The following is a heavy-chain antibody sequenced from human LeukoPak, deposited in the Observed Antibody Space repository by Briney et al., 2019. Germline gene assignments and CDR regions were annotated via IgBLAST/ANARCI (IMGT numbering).Heavy chain of an antibody. Sequence: GGSLRLSCAASGFTFSSYWMHWVRQAPGKGLVWVSRINFDGSSTSYADSVKGRFTISRDNAKNTLYLQMNSLRAEDTAVYYCARERVVVITYYYYGMDVWGQGTTVTVSS. J-gene: IGHJ6*02. V-gene: IGHV3-74*01. CDR1: GFTFSSYW. CDR3: ARERVVVITYYYYGMDV. CDR2: INFDGSST. D-gene: IGHD3-22*01.